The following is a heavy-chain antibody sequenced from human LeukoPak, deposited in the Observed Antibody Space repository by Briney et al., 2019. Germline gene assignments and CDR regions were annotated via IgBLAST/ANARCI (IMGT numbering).Heavy chain of an antibody. CDR2: ISGSGGST. D-gene: IGHD2-2*01. CDR3: YCSSTSCRHNWFDP. V-gene: IGHV3-23*01. CDR1: GFTFSGYA. J-gene: IGHJ5*02. Sequence: GGSLRLSCAASGFTFSGYAMSWVRQAPGKGLEWVSAISGSGGSTYYADSVKGRFTISRDNSKNTLYLQMNSLRAEDTAVYYCYCSSTSCRHNWFDPWGQGTLVTVSS.